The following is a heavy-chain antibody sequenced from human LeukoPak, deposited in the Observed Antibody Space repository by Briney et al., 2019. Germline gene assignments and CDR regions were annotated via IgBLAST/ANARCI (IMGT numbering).Heavy chain of an antibody. D-gene: IGHD3-16*01. J-gene: IGHJ4*02. CDR2: IRPGDSDT. Sequence: GESLKTSCKGSGYTFTNYWIAWVRQTPGKGLEWMGIIRPGDSDTRYSPSFQGEVTISAAKSITTAYLQWSSLKASDTAMYYCATHHRDYDYGSCDYWGQGTLVTVSS. V-gene: IGHV5-51*01. CDR3: ATHHRDYDYGSCDY. CDR1: GYTFTNYW.